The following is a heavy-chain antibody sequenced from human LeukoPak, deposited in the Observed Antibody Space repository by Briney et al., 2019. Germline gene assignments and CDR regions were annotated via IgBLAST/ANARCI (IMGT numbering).Heavy chain of an antibody. Sequence: KPSETLSLTCTVSGGSVSSGSYYWSGLRQPPGKGLEWIGYIYYSGSTNYNPSLKSRVTISVDTSKNQFSLKLSSVSAADTAVYYCARGGYGEYYYDSSGYYLFDYWGQGTLVTVSS. D-gene: IGHD3-22*01. V-gene: IGHV4-61*01. J-gene: IGHJ4*02. CDR1: GGSVSSGSYY. CDR3: ARGGYGEYYYDSSGYYLFDY. CDR2: IYYSGST.